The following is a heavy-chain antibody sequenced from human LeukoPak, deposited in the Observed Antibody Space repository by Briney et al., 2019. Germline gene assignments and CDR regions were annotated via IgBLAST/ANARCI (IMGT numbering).Heavy chain of an antibody. V-gene: IGHV3-30*18. D-gene: IGHD2-2*01. Sequence: SGRSLRLSCAASGFTFSSYGMHWVRQGPGKGLEWVAVISYDENNIYYADSVKGRFTISRDNSKNTLYLQVNSLRAEDTAVYYCAKASCSSTSCYEYFQHWGQGTLVTVSS. J-gene: IGHJ1*01. CDR2: ISYDENNI. CDR3: AKASCSSTSCYEYFQH. CDR1: GFTFSSYG.